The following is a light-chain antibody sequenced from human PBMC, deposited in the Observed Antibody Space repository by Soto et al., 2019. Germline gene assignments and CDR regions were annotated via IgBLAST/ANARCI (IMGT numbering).Light chain of an antibody. CDR1: NKDVGSYNR. CDR2: EVS. CDR3: SSYTSTSTYV. V-gene: IGLV2-18*02. J-gene: IGLJ1*01. Sequence: QSLLNQPPSLCGFPSEVVALSFPGKNKDVGSYNRVSWYQQPPGTAPKLMIYEVSNRPSGVPDRFSGSKSGNTASLTISGLQAEDEADYYCSSYTSTSTYVFGTGTKVTVL.